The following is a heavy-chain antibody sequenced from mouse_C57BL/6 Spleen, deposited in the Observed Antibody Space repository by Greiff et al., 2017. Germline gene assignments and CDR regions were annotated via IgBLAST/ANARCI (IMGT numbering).Heavy chain of an antibody. J-gene: IGHJ3*01. D-gene: IGHD5-5*01. V-gene: IGHV5-15*01. Sequence: EVKLVESGGGLVQPGGSLKLSCAASGFTFRDYGMAWVRQAPRKGPEWVAFISNLAYSIYYADTVTGRFTISRENAKNTLYLEMSSLRSEDTAMYYCARQTTGWFAYWGQGTLVTVSA. CDR2: ISNLAYSI. CDR1: GFTFRDYG. CDR3: ARQTTGWFAY.